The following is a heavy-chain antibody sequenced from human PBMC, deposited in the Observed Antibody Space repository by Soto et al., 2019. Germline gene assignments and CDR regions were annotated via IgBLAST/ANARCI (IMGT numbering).Heavy chain of an antibody. D-gene: IGHD4-17*01. CDR2: SYYSGST. Sequence: QVQLQESGPGLVKPSQTLSLTCTVSDGSISSGGYYWSWIREHPGKGLEWIGYSYYSGSTYYNPSLNSPVTISVDTSKNLFSLKLSSVTAADTAVYYCARDTYGDYVGYFDYWGQGTLVTVSS. CDR3: ARDTYGDYVGYFDY. V-gene: IGHV4-31*01. J-gene: IGHJ4*02. CDR1: DGSISSGGYY.